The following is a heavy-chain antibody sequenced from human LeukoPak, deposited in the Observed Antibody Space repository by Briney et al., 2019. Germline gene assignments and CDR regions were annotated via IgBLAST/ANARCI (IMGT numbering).Heavy chain of an antibody. CDR2: IKQDGSQK. J-gene: IGHJ4*02. CDR3: ARRPPPPTTIDY. Sequence: PGGSLRLSCAASGFTFSSYSMNWVRQAPGKGLDWVANIKQDGSQKYYVDSVKGRFTISRDNAKNSLYLQMNSLRDEDTAVYYCARRPPPPTTIDYWGQGTLVTVSS. D-gene: IGHD2-2*02. CDR1: GFTFSSYS. V-gene: IGHV3-7*02.